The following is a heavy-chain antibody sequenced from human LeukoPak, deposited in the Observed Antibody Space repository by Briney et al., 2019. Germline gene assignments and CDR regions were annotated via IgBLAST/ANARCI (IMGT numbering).Heavy chain of an antibody. J-gene: IGHJ4*02. V-gene: IGHV1-2*02. Sequence: ASVKVSCKASGYTFTDYYMNWVRQAPGQGLEWMGWINPNSGGTNYAQKFQGRVTMTRDTSITTAYMELSRLTSDDTAVYYCARGKRLEDTPVVPDDYWGQGTLVTFSS. CDR3: ARGKRLEDTPVVPDDY. CDR2: INPNSGGT. D-gene: IGHD5-18*01. CDR1: GYTFTDYY.